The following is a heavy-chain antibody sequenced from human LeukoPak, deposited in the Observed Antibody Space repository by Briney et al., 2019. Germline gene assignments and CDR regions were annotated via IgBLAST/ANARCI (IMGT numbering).Heavy chain of an antibody. CDR2: MNPNSGNT. D-gene: IGHD6-13*01. CDR3: ARGSAAETFDI. J-gene: IGHJ3*02. V-gene: IGHV1-8*02. CDR1: GYTFTSYG. Sequence: ASVKVSCKASGYTFTSYGISWVRQAPGQGLEWMGWMNPNSGNTGYAQKFQGRVTMTRNTSISTAYMELSSLRSEDTAVYYCARGSAAETFDIWGQGTMVTVSS.